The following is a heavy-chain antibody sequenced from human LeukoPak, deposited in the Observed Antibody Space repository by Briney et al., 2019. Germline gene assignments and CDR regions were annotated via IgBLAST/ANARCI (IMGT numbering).Heavy chain of an antibody. V-gene: IGHV3-23*01. Sequence: PGGSLRLSCAASGFTFSTYVMSWVRQAPGKGLEWVSAISGSGGSTYYADSVKGRFTISRDNSKNTLYLQMNSLGADDTAVHYCAKGNWRYFDYWGQGTLVTVSS. J-gene: IGHJ4*02. CDR2: ISGSGGST. D-gene: IGHD1-1*01. CDR3: AKGNWRYFDY. CDR1: GFTFSTYV.